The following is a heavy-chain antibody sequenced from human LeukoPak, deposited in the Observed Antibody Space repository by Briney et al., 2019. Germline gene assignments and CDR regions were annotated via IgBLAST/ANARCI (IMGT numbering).Heavy chain of an antibody. CDR2: TSWNSGSI. CDR3: ARRSSRSPDDAFDI. V-gene: IGHV3-9*03. Sequence: PGRSLRLSCAASGFTFDDYAMHWVRQAPGKGLEWVSGTSWNSGSIGYADSVKGRFTISRDNAKNSLYLQMNSLRAEDMALYYCARRSSRSPDDAFDIWGQGTMVTVSS. CDR1: GFTFDDYA. D-gene: IGHD6-13*01. J-gene: IGHJ3*02.